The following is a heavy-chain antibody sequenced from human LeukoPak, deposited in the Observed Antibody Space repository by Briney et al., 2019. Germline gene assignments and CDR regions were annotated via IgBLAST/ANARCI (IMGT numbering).Heavy chain of an antibody. CDR2: ITNDGSST. CDR1: GLTFSSHW. CDR3: AKSRNFDWLFTYGMDV. Sequence: PGGSLRLSCAASGLTFSSHWMHWVRQAPGKGLVWVSRITNDGSSTTYADSVKGRFTISRDNSKSTLHLQMNSLRAEDTAVYYCAKSRNFDWLFTYGMDVWGQGTTVTVSS. J-gene: IGHJ6*02. V-gene: IGHV3-74*01. D-gene: IGHD3-9*01.